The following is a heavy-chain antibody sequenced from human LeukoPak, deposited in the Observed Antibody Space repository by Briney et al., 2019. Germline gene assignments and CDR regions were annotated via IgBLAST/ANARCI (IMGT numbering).Heavy chain of an antibody. CDR2: IYYGGST. CDR1: GGSISRYY. CDR3: ARDSRGNWFDP. D-gene: IGHD6-13*01. V-gene: IGHV4-59*01. J-gene: IGHJ5*02. Sequence: PSETLSLTCTVSGGSISRYYWSWIRQPPGKGLEWIGYIYYGGSTNYNPSLKSRVTISVDTSKNQFSLKLSSVTAADTAVYYCARDSRGNWFDPWGQGTLVTVSS.